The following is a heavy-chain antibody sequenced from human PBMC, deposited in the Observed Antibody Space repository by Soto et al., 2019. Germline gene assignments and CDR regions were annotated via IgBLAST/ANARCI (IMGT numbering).Heavy chain of an antibody. V-gene: IGHV1-2*02. CDR3: ARGDVWVVASFDP. J-gene: IGHJ5*02. CDR2: INPNSGGT. Sequence: GASVKVSCKASGYTFTDYYIHWVRQAPGQGLEWMGWINPNSGGTNYAQKFQGRVTMTRDTSISTAYMELSRLISDDTAVYYCARGDVWVVASFDPWGEGALFTVS. CDR1: GYTFTDYY. D-gene: IGHD2-15*01.